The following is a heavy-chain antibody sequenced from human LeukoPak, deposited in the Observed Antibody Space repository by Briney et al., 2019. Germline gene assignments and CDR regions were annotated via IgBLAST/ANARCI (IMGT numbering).Heavy chain of an antibody. Sequence: SGTLSLACTVSGGTMSTTVWWNWVRQPPGKGLEWIGSIYYSGSTYYNPSLKSRVTISVDTSKNQFSLKLSSVTAADTAVYYCARHGGLHYYDSSGTSDYFDYWGQGTLVTVSS. V-gene: IGHV4-39*01. CDR2: IYYSGST. J-gene: IGHJ4*02. D-gene: IGHD3-22*01. CDR1: GGTMSTTVW. CDR3: ARHGGLHYYDSSGTSDYFDY.